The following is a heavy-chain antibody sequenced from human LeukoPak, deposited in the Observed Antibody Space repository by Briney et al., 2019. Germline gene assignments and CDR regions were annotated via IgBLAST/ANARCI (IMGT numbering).Heavy chain of an antibody. V-gene: IGHV1-2*02. J-gene: IGHJ4*02. CDR2: INPNSGGT. Sequence: ASVRVSCKASGYTFTGYYMHWVRQAPGQGLEGMGWINPNSGGTNYAQKFQGRVTMPRDTSISTAYMELSRLRSDDTAVYYCAREDRGGGYCFFSGGQGTLVTVSS. D-gene: IGHD1-26*01. CDR3: AREDRGGGYCFFS. CDR1: GYTFTGYY.